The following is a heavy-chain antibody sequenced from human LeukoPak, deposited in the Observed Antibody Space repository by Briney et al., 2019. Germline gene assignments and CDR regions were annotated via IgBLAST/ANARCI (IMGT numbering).Heavy chain of an antibody. Sequence: GGSLRLSCAASGFTFSSYAMTWVRQAPGKGLEWVSTFTSSGGSTYYADSVKGRFTISRDNSENTLFLQMNSLRAEDTSVYYCAKTYCCTAACHPPRYFDFWGQGTPVTVSS. CDR2: FTSSGGST. CDR1: GFTFSSYA. V-gene: IGHV3-23*01. D-gene: IGHD2-8*02. CDR3: AKTYCCTAACHPPRYFDF. J-gene: IGHJ4*02.